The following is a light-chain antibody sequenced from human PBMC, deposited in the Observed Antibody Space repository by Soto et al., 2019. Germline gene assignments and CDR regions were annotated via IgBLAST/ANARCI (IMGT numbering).Light chain of an antibody. Sequence: QSVLTQPASVSGSRGQSITISCTGTSSDVGGYNTVSWYQQYPGKAPKLMIHDFNNRPSGVFNRFSGSKSGNTASLTISGLQAEDEADYYCSSYTSSTSYVFGSGTKVTVL. J-gene: IGLJ1*01. CDR1: SSDVGGYNT. CDR2: DFN. CDR3: SSYTSSTSYV. V-gene: IGLV2-14*01.